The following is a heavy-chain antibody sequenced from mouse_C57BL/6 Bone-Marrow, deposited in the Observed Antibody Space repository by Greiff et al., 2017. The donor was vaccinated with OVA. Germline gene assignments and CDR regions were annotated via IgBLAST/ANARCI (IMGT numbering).Heavy chain of an antibody. CDR2: IDPSDSYT. CDR3: ASTVFAY. J-gene: IGHJ3*01. V-gene: IGHV1-50*01. CDR1: GYTFTSYW. Sequence: QVQLQQSGAELVKPGASVKLSCKASGYTFTSYWMQWVKQRPGQGLEWIGVIDPSDSYTNYNQKFKGKATLTVDTSSSTTYMQLSSLTSEDSAVYYCASTVFAYWGQGTLVTVSA.